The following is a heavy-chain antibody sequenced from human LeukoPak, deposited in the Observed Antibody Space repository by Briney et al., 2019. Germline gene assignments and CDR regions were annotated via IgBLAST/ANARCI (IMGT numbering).Heavy chain of an antibody. Sequence: GSLRLSCAASGFNFNRCAMSWVRQTPGKGLEWIGYIYHRGSTSYNPFLKSRVTISLDKSRNQFSLNLSSVTAADTAVYYCARAPYDILTGYFLFDSWGQGTLVTVSS. J-gene: IGHJ4*02. V-gene: IGHV4-4*02. D-gene: IGHD3-9*01. CDR2: IYHRGST. CDR3: ARAPYDILTGYFLFDS. CDR1: GFNFNRCA.